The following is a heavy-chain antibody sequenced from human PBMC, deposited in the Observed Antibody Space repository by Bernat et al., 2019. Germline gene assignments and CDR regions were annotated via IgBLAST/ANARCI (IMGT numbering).Heavy chain of an antibody. CDR2: IFHSGRT. Sequence: QLQLQESGPGLVKPSETLSLTCTVSGGSINSSTYYWGWIRQPPGKGLQWIGTIFHSGRTYYKPSLKSRVTMSVDTSKNQFSLKLGFVTAADTAVYYCARLGYYYDSSGSLRYFDLWGRGTLVTVSS. CDR1: GGSINSSTYY. V-gene: IGHV4-39*01. CDR3: ARLGYYYDSSGSLRYFDL. D-gene: IGHD3-22*01. J-gene: IGHJ2*01.